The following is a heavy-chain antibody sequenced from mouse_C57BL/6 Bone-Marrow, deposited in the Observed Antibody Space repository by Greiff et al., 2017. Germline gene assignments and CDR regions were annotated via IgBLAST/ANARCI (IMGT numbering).Heavy chain of an antibody. CDR1: GYTFTNYW. Sequence: QVQLQQSGAELVRPGTSVKMSCKASGYTFTNYWIGWAKQRPGHGLEWIGDIYPGGGYTNYNEKFKGKATLTADKSSSAAYMQFSSLTSEDSAIYYCARSGYPVPFDYWGQGTTLTVSS. D-gene: IGHD1-2*01. J-gene: IGHJ2*01. CDR3: ARSGYPVPFDY. V-gene: IGHV1-63*01. CDR2: IYPGGGYT.